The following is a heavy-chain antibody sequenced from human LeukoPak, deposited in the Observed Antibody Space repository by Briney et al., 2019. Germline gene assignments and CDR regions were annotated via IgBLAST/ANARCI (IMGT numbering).Heavy chain of an antibody. J-gene: IGHJ4*02. CDR1: GYSFTSGHY. CDR2: IYHIGSA. Sequence: PSETLSLTCSVSGYSFTSGHYWAWIRQPPGKGLEWIANIYHIGSAHYNPSLKSRVTISVDTSKNQFSLKLSSVTAADTAVYYCAIDYTSYTCILRGFDYWGQGALVTVSS. D-gene: IGHD3-16*01. CDR3: AIDYTSYTCILRGFDY. V-gene: IGHV4-38-2*02.